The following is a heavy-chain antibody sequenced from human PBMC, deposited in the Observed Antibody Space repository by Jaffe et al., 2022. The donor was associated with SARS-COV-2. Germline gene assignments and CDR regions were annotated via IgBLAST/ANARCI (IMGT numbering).Heavy chain of an antibody. CDR3: ASLTVTINGMDV. CDR1: GFTFSSYS. D-gene: IGHD4-4*01. V-gene: IGHV3-48*02. Sequence: EVQLVESGGGLVQPGGSLRLSCAASGFTFSSYSMNWVRQAPGKGLEWVSYISSSSSTIYYADSVKGRFTISRDNAKNSLYLQMNSLRDEDTAVYYCASLTVTINGMDVWGQGTTVTVSS. J-gene: IGHJ6*02. CDR2: ISSSSSTI.